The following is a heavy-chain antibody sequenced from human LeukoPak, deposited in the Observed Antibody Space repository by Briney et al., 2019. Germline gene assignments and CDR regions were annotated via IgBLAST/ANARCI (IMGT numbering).Heavy chain of an antibody. CDR2: ISAYNGNI. Sequence: ASVKVSCKASGYTFTSYGISWVRQAPGQGLEWMGWISAYNGNINYAQKLQGRVTMTTDTSTSTAYMELRSLRSDDTAVYYCARTTVTTIEDYYYYYMDVWGKGTTVTVSS. CDR1: GYTFTSYG. CDR3: ARTTVTTIEDYYYYYMDV. V-gene: IGHV1-18*01. D-gene: IGHD4-17*01. J-gene: IGHJ6*03.